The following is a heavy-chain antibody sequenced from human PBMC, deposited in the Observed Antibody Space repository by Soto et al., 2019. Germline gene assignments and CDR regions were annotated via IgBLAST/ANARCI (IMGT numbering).Heavy chain of an antibody. D-gene: IGHD3-16*01. CDR3: ARDGADYAYGMDV. V-gene: IGHV3-21*01. Sequence: GGSLRLSCAASGFTFSSYSMNWVRQAPGKGLEWVSSISSSSSYIYYADSVKGRFTISRDNAKNSLYLQMNSLRAEDTAVYYCARDGADYAYGMDVWGQGTTVTVSS. J-gene: IGHJ6*02. CDR2: ISSSSSYI. CDR1: GFTFSSYS.